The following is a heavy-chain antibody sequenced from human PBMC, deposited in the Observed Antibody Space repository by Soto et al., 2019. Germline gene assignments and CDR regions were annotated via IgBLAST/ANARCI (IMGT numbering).Heavy chain of an antibody. V-gene: IGHV1-69*01. J-gene: IGHJ6*02. CDR2: IIPIFGTA. Sequence: VSCKASGGTFSSYAISWVRQAPGQGLEWMGGIIPIFGTANYAQKFQGRVTITADESTSTAYMELSSLRSEDTAVYYCARAKSPYYYYYGMDVWGQGTTVTVSS. CDR3: ARAKSPYYYYYGMDV. CDR1: GGTFSSYA.